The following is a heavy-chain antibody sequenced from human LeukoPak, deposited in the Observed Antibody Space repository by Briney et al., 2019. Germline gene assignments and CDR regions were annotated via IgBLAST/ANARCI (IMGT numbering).Heavy chain of an antibody. D-gene: IGHD1-26*01. CDR2: IKEDGSEK. Sequence: PGGSLRLPCAASGFTFNNYWMTWVRQGPGKGLEWVAQIKEDGSEKYYVDSVRGRFTISRDNAKNSLYLQMNSLRVEDTALYYCARDKASGSSYGSSFHFWGQGTMVTVSS. J-gene: IGHJ3*01. CDR1: GFTFNNYW. V-gene: IGHV3-7*01. CDR3: ARDKASGSSYGSSFHF.